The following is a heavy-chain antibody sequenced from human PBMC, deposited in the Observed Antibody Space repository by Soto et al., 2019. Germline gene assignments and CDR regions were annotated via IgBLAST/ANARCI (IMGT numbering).Heavy chain of an antibody. J-gene: IGHJ6*02. V-gene: IGHV1-18*01. CDR2: ISTYNGDT. Sequence: ASVKVSCKASGYTFTRSGISWVRQAPGQGLEWMGWISTYNGDTNYAQTFQGRVTMTTDTSTSTVHMEVRSLRSYDTAVYYCAREGVAPYYYYGMDVRGQGTPVTVSS. CDR1: GYTFTRSG. CDR3: AREGVAPYYYYGMDV. D-gene: IGHD5-12*01.